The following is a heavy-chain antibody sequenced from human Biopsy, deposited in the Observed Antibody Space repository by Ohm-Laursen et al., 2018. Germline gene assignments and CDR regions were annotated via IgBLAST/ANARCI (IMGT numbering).Heavy chain of an antibody. J-gene: IGHJ2*01. D-gene: IGHD5-12*01. CDR3: ARGLGGYDYWYFDL. CDR2: IMSLYNTT. V-gene: IGHV1-69*06. CDR1: GGMFNSYT. Sequence: SSVKVSCKASGGMFNSYTINWLRQAPVQGLQWMGGIMSLYNTTNYAQKFWDRITVTADKSTNTVYMTLSSRTSEDTAVYFCARGLGGYDYWYFDLWGRGTLVIVSS.